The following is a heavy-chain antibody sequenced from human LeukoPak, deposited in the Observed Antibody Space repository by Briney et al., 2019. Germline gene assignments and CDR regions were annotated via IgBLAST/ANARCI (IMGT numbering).Heavy chain of an antibody. CDR2: IIPILGIA. J-gene: IGHJ4*02. D-gene: IGHD5-18*01. Sequence: SEKVSCKASGGTFSSYTISWVRQAPGQGLEWMGRIIPILGIANYAQKFQGRVTITADKSTSTAYMELSSLRSEDTAVYYCATSGYSYGYPFDYWGQGTLVTVSS. V-gene: IGHV1-69*02. CDR3: ATSGYSYGYPFDY. CDR1: GGTFSSYT.